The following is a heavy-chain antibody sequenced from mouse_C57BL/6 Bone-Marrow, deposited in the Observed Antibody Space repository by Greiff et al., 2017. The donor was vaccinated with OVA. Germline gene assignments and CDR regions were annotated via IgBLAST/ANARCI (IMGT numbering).Heavy chain of an antibody. Sequence: VQLQQPGAELVKPGASVKMSCKASGYTFTSYWITWVKQRPGQGLEWIGDIYPGSGSTNYNEKFKSKATLTVDKSSSTAYMQLSSLTSEDSAVYYCARDPNWFDYWGQGTTLTVSS. D-gene: IGHD4-1*01. CDR2: IYPGSGST. J-gene: IGHJ2*01. CDR1: GYTFTSYW. CDR3: ARDPNWFDY. V-gene: IGHV1-55*01.